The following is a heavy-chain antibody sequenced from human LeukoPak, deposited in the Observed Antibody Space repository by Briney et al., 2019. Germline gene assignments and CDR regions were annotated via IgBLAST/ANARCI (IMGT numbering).Heavy chain of an antibody. J-gene: IGHJ6*02. CDR1: GFTFSNAW. V-gene: IGHV3-15*01. CDR2: IKSKTDGGTT. CDR3: TTGSSGWPYYYYYGMDV. D-gene: IGHD6-19*01. Sequence: GSLRLSCAASGFTFSNAWMSWVRQAPGKGLEWVGRIKSKTDGGTTDYAAPVKGRFTISRDDSKNTLYLQMNSLKTEDTAVYYCTTGSSGWPYYYYYGMDVWGQGTTVTVSS.